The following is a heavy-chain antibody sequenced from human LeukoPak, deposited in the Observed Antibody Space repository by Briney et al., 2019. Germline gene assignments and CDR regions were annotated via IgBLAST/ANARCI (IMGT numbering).Heavy chain of an antibody. CDR1: GGTFSSYA. D-gene: IGHD6-19*01. Sequence: GASVKVSCKASGGTFSSYAISWVRQAPGQGLEWMGGIIPIFGTANYAQKFQGRVTITADKSTSTAYMELSSLRSEDTAVYYCAKDIRSGCYLCAFDMWGQGTRVTVSS. CDR3: AKDIRSGCYLCAFDM. J-gene: IGHJ3*02. CDR2: IIPIFGTA. V-gene: IGHV1-69*06.